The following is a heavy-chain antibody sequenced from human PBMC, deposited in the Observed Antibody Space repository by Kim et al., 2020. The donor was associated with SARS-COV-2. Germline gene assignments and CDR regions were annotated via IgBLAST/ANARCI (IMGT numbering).Heavy chain of an antibody. J-gene: IGHJ4*02. CDR1: GGSISSSSYY. D-gene: IGHD3-9*01. CDR2: IYYSGST. CDR3: ARGEVLRYFDWYHAAFDY. V-gene: IGHV4-39*07. Sequence: SETLSLTCTVSGGSISSSSYYWGWIRQPPGKGLEWIGSIYYSGSTYYNPSLKSRVTISVDTSKNQFSLKLSSVTAADTAVYYCARGEVLRYFDWYHAAFDYWGQGTLVTVSS.